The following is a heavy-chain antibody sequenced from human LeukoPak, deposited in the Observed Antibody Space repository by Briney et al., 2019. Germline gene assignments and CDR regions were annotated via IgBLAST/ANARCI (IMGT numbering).Heavy chain of an antibody. Sequence: GASVKVSCKVSGYTLTELSMHWVRQAPGKGLEWMGGFDPEDGETVYAQKFQGRVTMTEDTSTDTAYMELSSLRSEDTAVYYCATDLGRSSYTVDYWGQGTLVTVSS. V-gene: IGHV1-24*01. CDR1: GYTLTELS. CDR3: ATDLGRSSYTVDY. J-gene: IGHJ4*02. CDR2: FDPEDGET. D-gene: IGHD3-16*01.